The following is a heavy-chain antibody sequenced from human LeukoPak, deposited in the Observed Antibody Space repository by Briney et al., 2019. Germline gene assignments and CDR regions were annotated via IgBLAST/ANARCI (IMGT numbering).Heavy chain of an antibody. D-gene: IGHD3-10*02. CDR1: GFTFSSYD. V-gene: IGHV3-13*01. CDR3: AELGITMIGGV. J-gene: IGHJ6*04. CDR2: IGTAGDT. Sequence: PGGSLRLSCAASGFTFSSYDMHWVRQATGKGLEWVSAIGTAGDTYYPGSVKGRFTISRENAKNSVYVQMNSLRAGDTAVYYCAELGITMIGGVWGKGTTVTISS.